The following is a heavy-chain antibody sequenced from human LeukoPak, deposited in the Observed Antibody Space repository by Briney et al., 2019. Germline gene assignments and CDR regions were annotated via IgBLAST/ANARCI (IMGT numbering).Heavy chain of an antibody. D-gene: IGHD3-9*01. V-gene: IGHV4-39*07. CDR3: ARDLHRYYDILTGYSHDAFDI. J-gene: IGHJ3*02. CDR2: VYYSGRT. CDR1: GGSISRDTYY. Sequence: SETLSLTCTVSGGSISRDTYYCAWIRQSPGRGLEWLGSVYYSGRTDYNPSLKSRVTIFVDTSKNQLSLRLSSVTAADTAVYYCARDLHRYYDILTGYSHDAFDIWGQGTMVTVSS.